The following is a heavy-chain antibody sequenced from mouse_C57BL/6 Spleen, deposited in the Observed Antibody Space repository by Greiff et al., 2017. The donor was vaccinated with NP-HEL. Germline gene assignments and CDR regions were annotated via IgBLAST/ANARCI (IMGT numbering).Heavy chain of an antibody. Sequence: VQLQQSGTELVKPGASVKLSCKASGYTFTSYWMHWVKQRPGQGLEWIGNINPSNGGTNYNEKFKSKATLTVDKSSSTAYMQLSSLTSEDSAVYYCARGCYGNPYAMDYWGQGTSVTVSS. CDR3: ARGCYGNPYAMDY. CDR1: GYTFTSYW. D-gene: IGHD2-1*01. J-gene: IGHJ4*01. CDR2: INPSNGGT. V-gene: IGHV1-53*01.